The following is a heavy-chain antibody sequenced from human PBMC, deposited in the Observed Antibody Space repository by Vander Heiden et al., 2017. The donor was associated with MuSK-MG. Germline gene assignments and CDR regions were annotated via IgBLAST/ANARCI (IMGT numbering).Heavy chain of an antibody. CDR1: GYTFTSYG. J-gene: IGHJ5*02. V-gene: IGHV1-18*01. CDR2: ISAYNGNT. Sequence: QVQLVQSGAEVKKPGASVKVSCKASGYTFTSYGISWVRQAPGQGLEWMGWISAYNGNTNYAQKLQGRVTMTTDTSTSTAYMELRILRSDDTAVYYCARRVRVGTKGWEWFDPWGQGTLVTVSS. CDR3: ARRVRVGTKGWEWFDP. D-gene: IGHD1-26*01.